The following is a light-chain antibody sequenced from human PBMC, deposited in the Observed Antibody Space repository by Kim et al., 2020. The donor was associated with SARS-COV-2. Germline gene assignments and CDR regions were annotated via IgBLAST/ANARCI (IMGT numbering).Light chain of an antibody. V-gene: IGKV1-5*03. CDR2: KVS. CDR1: KSLRTW. J-gene: IGKJ2*01. CDR3: HQYATYPHT. Sequence: ASVADRVTMTCRASKSLRTWLAWYQQKPGKAPKVLMYKVSSLPSGVPSRCSGSGSGTEFTLTISNLQPDDSATYYCHQYATYPHTFGQGTKVDIK.